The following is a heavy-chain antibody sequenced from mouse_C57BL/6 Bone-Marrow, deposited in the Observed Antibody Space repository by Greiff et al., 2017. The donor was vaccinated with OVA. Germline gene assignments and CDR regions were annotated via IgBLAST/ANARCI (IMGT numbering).Heavy chain of an antibody. J-gene: IGHJ1*03. Sequence: QVQLQQPGAELVKPGASVKMSCKASGYTFTSYWITWVKQRPGQGLEWIGDIYPGSGSTNYNEKFKSKATLTVDTSSSTAYMQLSSLTSEDSAVYYCARDDGYYWYVDVWGTGTTVTVSS. CDR1: GYTFTSYW. D-gene: IGHD2-3*01. V-gene: IGHV1-55*01. CDR2: IYPGSGST. CDR3: ARDDGYYWYVDV.